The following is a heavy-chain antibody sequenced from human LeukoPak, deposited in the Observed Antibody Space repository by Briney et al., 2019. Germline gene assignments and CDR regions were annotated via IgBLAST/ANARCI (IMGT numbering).Heavy chain of an antibody. CDR1: GGSISSSSYY. CDR2: IYYSGST. CDR3: ASERKIYCSSTSCFPFDY. J-gene: IGHJ4*02. V-gene: IGHV4-39*01. D-gene: IGHD2-2*01. Sequence: NPSKTLSLTCTVSGGSISSSSYYWGWIRQPPGKGLEWIGSIYYSGSTYYNPSLKSRVTISVDTSKNQFSLKLSSVTAADTAVYYCASERKIYCSSTSCFPFDYWGQGTLVTVSS.